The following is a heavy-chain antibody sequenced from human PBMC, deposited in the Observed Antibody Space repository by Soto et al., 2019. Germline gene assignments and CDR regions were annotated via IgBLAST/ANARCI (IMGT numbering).Heavy chain of an antibody. Sequence: EVQLVESGGGLVQPGGSLSLSCAASGFTFSSYSMNWVRQAPGKGLEWVSYISSRSSTIYYADSVKGRFTISSDTAKNSLYLQMNSLRVEDTAVYYWARDGNRLRGVMWAWGQGTLVTGSS. CDR3: ARDGNRLRGVMWA. V-gene: IGHV3-48*01. CDR2: ISSRSSTI. J-gene: IGHJ5*02. D-gene: IGHD3-16*01. CDR1: GFTFSSYS.